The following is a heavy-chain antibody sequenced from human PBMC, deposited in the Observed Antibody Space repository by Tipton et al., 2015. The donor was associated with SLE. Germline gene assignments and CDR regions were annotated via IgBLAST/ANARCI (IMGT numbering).Heavy chain of an antibody. CDR3: ARDSRVIGYQGIDY. V-gene: IGHV4-38-2*02. Sequence: TLSLTCAVSGYSISSGYSWGWIRQPPGKGLEWIGSIYHSGSTNYNPSLKSRVTISVDTSKNQISLKLTPLTAADTAVYYCARDSRVIGYQGIDYWGQGTLVTVSS. CDR1: GYSISSGYS. J-gene: IGHJ4*02. CDR2: IYHSGST. D-gene: IGHD6-25*01.